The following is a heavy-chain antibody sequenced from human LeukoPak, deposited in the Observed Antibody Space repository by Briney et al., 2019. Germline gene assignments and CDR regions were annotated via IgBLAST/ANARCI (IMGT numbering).Heavy chain of an antibody. J-gene: IGHJ4*02. Sequence: GGSLRLSCAASGFTFSDYWMHWVCQAPGKGLVWVSRIDDDGSTTVYADSVKGRFTISRDNAKNTLYLQLNSLRAEDTAVYYCASDDSSARANYWGQGTLVTVSS. CDR2: IDDDGSTT. CDR3: ASDDSSARANY. V-gene: IGHV3-74*01. CDR1: GFTFSDYW. D-gene: IGHD3-22*01.